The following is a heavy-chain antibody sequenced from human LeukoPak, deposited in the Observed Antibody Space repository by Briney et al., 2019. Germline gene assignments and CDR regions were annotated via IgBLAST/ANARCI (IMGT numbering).Heavy chain of an antibody. Sequence: GGSLRLSCAASGFTFNSYWMSWVRQAPGKGLEWVANIKQDGSESYYVDSVEGRFTFSRDNAKNSLYLQINSLRAEDTAVYYCARLGEKADFDYWGQGTLVTVSS. D-gene: IGHD3-16*01. CDR3: ARLGEKADFDY. CDR2: IKQDGSES. CDR1: GFTFNSYW. J-gene: IGHJ4*02. V-gene: IGHV3-7*01.